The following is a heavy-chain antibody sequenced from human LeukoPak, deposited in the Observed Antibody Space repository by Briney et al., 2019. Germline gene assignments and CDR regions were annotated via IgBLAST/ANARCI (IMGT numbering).Heavy chain of an antibody. V-gene: IGHV1-18*01. CDR1: GYTFTSYG. CDR2: ISAYNGNT. Sequence: ASVKVSCKASGYTFTSYGISWVRQAPGQGLEWMGWISAYNGNTNYAQKLQGRVTMTTDTSTSTAYMELRSLRSDDTAVYYCARADYYDSSGEIDYWGQGTLVTVSS. D-gene: IGHD3-22*01. CDR3: ARADYYDSSGEIDY. J-gene: IGHJ4*02.